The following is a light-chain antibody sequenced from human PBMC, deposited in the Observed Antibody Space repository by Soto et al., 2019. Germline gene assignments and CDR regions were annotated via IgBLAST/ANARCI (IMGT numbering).Light chain of an antibody. CDR2: EVT. V-gene: IGLV2-14*01. CDR1: SSDVGSYSH. CDR3: ISYTGSSTSYV. J-gene: IGLJ1*01. Sequence: QSVLTQPASGSGSPGHSITISCSGTSSDVGSYSHVAWYQQFPGKTPKLMIYEVTYRPSGVSHRFSASKSVNTASLTISGLQAGDAADYYCISYTGSSTSYVFGTGTKLTVL.